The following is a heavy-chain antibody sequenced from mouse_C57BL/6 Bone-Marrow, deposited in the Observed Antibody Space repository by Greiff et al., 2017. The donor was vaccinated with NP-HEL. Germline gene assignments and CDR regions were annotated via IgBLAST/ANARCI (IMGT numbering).Heavy chain of an antibody. CDR1: VYTFTDYE. Sequence: VQLQQSGAELVRPGASVTLSCKASVYTFTDYEMHWVKQTPVHGLEWIGAIDPETGGTAYNQKFKGKAILTADKSSSTAYMELRSLTSEDSAVYYCTRDHYYGSSYYWGQGTTLTVSS. V-gene: IGHV1-15*01. J-gene: IGHJ2*01. CDR2: IDPETGGT. CDR3: TRDHYYGSSYY. D-gene: IGHD1-1*01.